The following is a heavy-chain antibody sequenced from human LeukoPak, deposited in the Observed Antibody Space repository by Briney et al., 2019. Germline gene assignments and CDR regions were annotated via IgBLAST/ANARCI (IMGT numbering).Heavy chain of an antibody. Sequence: SETLSLTCTVSGGSISSYYWSWIRQPPGRGLEWIGYIYYSGSTNYNPSLKSRVTISVDTSKNQFSLKLSSVTAADTAVYYCARSPYYYDSIVFDYWGQGTLVTVSS. V-gene: IGHV4-59*01. CDR3: ARSPYYYDSIVFDY. CDR2: IYYSGST. J-gene: IGHJ4*02. CDR1: GGSISSYY. D-gene: IGHD3-22*01.